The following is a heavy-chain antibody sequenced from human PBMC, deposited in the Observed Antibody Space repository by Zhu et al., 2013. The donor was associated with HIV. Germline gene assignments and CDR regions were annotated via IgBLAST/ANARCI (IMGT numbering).Heavy chain of an antibody. D-gene: IGHD6-6*01. J-gene: IGHJ2*01. CDR3: ARVFANSPRRVISSSFGWYFDL. CDR2: IIPIFGTA. Sequence: QVQLVQSGAEVKKPGSSVKVSCKASGGTFSSYAISWVRQAPGQGLEWMGGIIPIFGTANYAQKFQGRVTITADESTSTAYMELSSLRSEDTAVYYCARVFANSPRRVISSSFGWYFDLWGRGTLVTVSS. CDR1: GGTFSSYA. V-gene: IGHV1-69*01.